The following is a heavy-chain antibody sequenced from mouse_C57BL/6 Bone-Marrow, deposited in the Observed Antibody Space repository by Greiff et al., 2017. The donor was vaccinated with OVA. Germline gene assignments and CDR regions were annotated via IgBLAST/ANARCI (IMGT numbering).Heavy chain of an antibody. D-gene: IGHD1-1*01. CDR1: GYAFTNYL. CDR3: MSSYLYFDY. V-gene: IGHV1-54*01. Sequence: VQLQQSGAELVRPGTSVKVSCKASGYAFTNYLIEWVKQRPGQGLEWIGVINPGSGGTNYNEKFKGKATLTADKSSSTAYMQLSSLTSEDSAVYFCMSSYLYFDYWGQGTTLTVSS. J-gene: IGHJ2*01. CDR2: INPGSGGT.